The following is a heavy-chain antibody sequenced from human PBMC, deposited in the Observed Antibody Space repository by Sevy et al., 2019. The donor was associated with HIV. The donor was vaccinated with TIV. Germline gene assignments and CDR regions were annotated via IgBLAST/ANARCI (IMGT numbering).Heavy chain of an antibody. D-gene: IGHD2-2*01. CDR3: AKDELFRDDIVVVPAALYYYYYGMDV. CDR1: GFTFSSYA. Sequence: GGSLRLSCAASGFTFSSYAMSWVRQAPGKGLEWVSAISGSGGSTYYADSVKGRFTISRDNSKKTLYLQMNSRRAEDTAVYYCAKDELFRDDIVVVPAALYYYYYGMDVWGQGTTVTVSS. CDR2: ISGSGGST. V-gene: IGHV3-23*01. J-gene: IGHJ6*02.